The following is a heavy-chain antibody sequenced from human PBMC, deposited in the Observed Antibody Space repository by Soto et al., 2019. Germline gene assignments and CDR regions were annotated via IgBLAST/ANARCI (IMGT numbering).Heavy chain of an antibody. CDR1: GDSISSYY. D-gene: IGHD4-17*01. J-gene: IGHJ6*02. CDR2: IHTTENT. V-gene: IGHV4-4*07. CDR3: ASMNPGGDYEAYYYGMDV. Sequence: PSETLSLTCTVSGDSISSYYWSWIRQPAGKGMEWIGRIHTTENTNYNPSLKSRVTMSIDTSNNQFSLKLTSLTAADTAVYYCASMNPGGDYEAYYYGMDVWGQGTTVTVSS.